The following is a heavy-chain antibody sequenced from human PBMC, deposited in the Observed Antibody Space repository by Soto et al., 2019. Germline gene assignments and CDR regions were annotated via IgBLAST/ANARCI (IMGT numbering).Heavy chain of an antibody. CDR2: ISAYNGNT. D-gene: IGHD2-2*01. CDR1: GYTFTSYG. J-gene: IGHJ5*02. CDR3: ARDEGYCSSTSCWESNWFDP. V-gene: IGHV1-18*01. Sequence: ASVKVSCKASGYTFTSYGISWVRQAPGQGLEWMGWISAYNGNTNYAQKLQGRVTMTTDTSTSTAYMELRSLRSDDTAVYYCARDEGYCSSTSCWESNWFDPWGQGTLVTVSS.